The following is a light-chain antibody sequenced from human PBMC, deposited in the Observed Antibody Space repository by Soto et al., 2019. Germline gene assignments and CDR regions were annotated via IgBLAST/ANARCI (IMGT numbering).Light chain of an antibody. J-gene: IGLJ1*01. CDR1: KLGDKY. CDR3: QAWDSSLAV. CDR2: QDS. V-gene: IGLV3-1*01. Sequence: SYELTQSPSESVSPGQTASITCSGDKLGDKYACWYQQKPGQSPVLVIYQDSKRPSGIPERFSGSNSGNTATLTISGTQAMDEADYYCQAWDSSLAVFGTGTKLTVL.